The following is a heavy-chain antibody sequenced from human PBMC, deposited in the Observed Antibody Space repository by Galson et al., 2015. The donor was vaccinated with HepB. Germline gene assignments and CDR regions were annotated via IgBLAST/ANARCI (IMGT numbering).Heavy chain of an antibody. CDR3: AHMDRGGSFDY. CDR2: IYWDDDK. V-gene: IGHV2-5*02. CDR1: GFSLSTSGVG. Sequence: PALVKPTQTLMLTCTFSGFSLSTSGVGVGWIRQPPGKALEWLALIYWDDDKRYSPSLKSRLTITKDTSKNQVVLTMTNMDPVDTATYYCAHMDRGGSFDYWGQGTLVTVSS. J-gene: IGHJ4*02. D-gene: IGHD1-26*01.